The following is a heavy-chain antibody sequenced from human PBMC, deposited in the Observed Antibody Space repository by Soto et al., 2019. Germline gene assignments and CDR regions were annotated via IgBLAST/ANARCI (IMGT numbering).Heavy chain of an antibody. CDR3: ARDQVVFDY. CDR2: VSAYNGNT. J-gene: IGHJ4*02. Sequence: EASVKVSCKTSGYTFTTYAINWVRQAPGQGLEWMGWVSAYNGNTNYAQNLQGRVTMTTDTSTSTAYMELRSLRSDDTAVYYCARDQVVFDYWGQGTVVTVSS. V-gene: IGHV1-18*01. CDR1: GYTFTTYA. D-gene: IGHD2-15*01.